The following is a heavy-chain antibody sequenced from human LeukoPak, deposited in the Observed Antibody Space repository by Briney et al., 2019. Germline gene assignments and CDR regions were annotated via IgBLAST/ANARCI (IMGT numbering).Heavy chain of an antibody. J-gene: IGHJ4*02. CDR2: IYYSGST. CDR1: GGSISSSSYY. V-gene: IGHV4-39*07. D-gene: IGHD1-26*01. Sequence: KTSETLSLTCTVSGGSISSSSYYWGWIRQPPGKGLEWIGSIYYSGSTYYNPSLKSRVTISVDTSKNQFSLKLSSVTAADTAVYYCARFNSGSYQHYFDHWGQGTLVTVSS. CDR3: ARFNSGSYQHYFDH.